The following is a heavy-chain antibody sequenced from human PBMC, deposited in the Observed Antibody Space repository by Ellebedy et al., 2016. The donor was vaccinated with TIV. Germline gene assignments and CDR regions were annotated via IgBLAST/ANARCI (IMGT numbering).Heavy chain of an antibody. D-gene: IGHD3-10*01. J-gene: IGHJ1*01. V-gene: IGHV1-69*13. CDR1: GDTFNIYA. CDR3: AREGRPYDSGSYYRPPGEYFQH. CDR2: IIPMFGTT. Sequence: SVKVSCXTSGDTFNIYAISWVRQAPGQGLEWMGGIIPMFGTTNFAQKFQGRVTITADESTSTVYMELSSLRSEDTAFYYCAREGRPYDSGSYYRPPGEYFQHWGQGTLVTVSS.